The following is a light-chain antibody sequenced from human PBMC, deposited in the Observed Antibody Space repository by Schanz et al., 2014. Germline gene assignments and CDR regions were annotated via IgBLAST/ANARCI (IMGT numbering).Light chain of an antibody. V-gene: IGKV1-5*01. J-gene: IGKJ4*01. CDR1: QSIDTW. CDR2: DAS. Sequence: DIQMTQSPSTLSASVGDTVTLTCRASQSIDTWLAWYQQEPGKAPNSLIYDASSLESGVPSRFSGSGSGTDFTLTISSLHPEDFATYYCQQTSSTPLTFGGGTRVEIK. CDR3: QQTSSTPLT.